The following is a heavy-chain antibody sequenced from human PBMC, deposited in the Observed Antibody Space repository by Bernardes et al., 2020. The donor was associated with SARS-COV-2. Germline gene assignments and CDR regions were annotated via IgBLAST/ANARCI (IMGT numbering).Heavy chain of an antibody. Sequence: ASMKVSCKASGYTFTDHYIHWVRQAPGQGLEWMGWIYPSSGATEFAQKLQGRISMTRDTSIASVYMELSGLRFDDTALYYCASVTYSSYSDFDFWGQGTLLTVSS. J-gene: IGHJ4*02. CDR2: IYPSSGAT. V-gene: IGHV1-2*02. CDR3: ASVTYSSYSDFDF. CDR1: GYTFTDHY. D-gene: IGHD6-19*01.